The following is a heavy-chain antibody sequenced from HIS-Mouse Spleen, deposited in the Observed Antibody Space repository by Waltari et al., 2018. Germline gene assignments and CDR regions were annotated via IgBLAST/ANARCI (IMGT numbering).Heavy chain of an antibody. CDR1: GGSISSSSYH. V-gene: IGHV4-39*07. Sequence: QLQLQESGPGLVKPSETLSLTCTVPGGSISSSSYHWGWIRQPPGKGLEWIGSIYYSGSTDYNPSLKSRVTISVDTSKNQFSLKLSSVTAADTAVYYCAREIPYSSSWYDWYFDLWGRGTLVTVSS. CDR3: AREIPYSSSWYDWYFDL. J-gene: IGHJ2*01. D-gene: IGHD6-13*01. CDR2: IYYSGST.